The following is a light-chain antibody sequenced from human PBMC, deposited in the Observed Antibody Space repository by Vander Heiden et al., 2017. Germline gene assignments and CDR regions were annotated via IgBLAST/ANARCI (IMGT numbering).Light chain of an antibody. CDR3: VLYMGSGIWV. CDR1: FGSVSTSYY. J-gene: IGLJ3*02. Sequence: QTVVTQEPSFSVSLGGTVPLTCGLSFGSVSTSYYPSWYQQTPGQAPRTLIYSTNTRSSGVPDRFSGSIVGNKAALTITGAQADDESDYYCVLYMGSGIWVFGGGTKLTVL. V-gene: IGLV8-61*01. CDR2: STN.